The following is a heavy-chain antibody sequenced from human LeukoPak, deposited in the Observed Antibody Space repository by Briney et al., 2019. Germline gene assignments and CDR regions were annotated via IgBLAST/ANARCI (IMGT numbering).Heavy chain of an antibody. CDR1: GGSISSSSYY. D-gene: IGHD3-10*01. CDR2: IYYSGST. CDR3: ARQGFYYGSGSYYNPARYYFDY. V-gene: IGHV4-39*01. Sequence: SETLSLTCTVSGGSISSSSYYWGWIRQPPGKGLEWIGSIYYSGSTYYNPSLKSRVTISVDTSKNQFSLQLSSVTAADTAVYYCARQGFYYGSGSYYNPARYYFDYWGQGTLVTVSS. J-gene: IGHJ4*02.